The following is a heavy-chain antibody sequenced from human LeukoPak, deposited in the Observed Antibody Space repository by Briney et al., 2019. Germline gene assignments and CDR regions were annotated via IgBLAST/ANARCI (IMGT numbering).Heavy chain of an antibody. CDR3: ARVPAGVIGMKDAFDI. D-gene: IGHD3-16*02. CDR2: ISWNSGSI. V-gene: IGHV3-9*01. Sequence: GRSLRLSCAASGFTFDDYAMHWVRQAPGKGLEWASGISWNSGSIGYADSVKGRFTISRDNAKNSLYLQMNSLRAEDTAVYYCARVPAGVIGMKDAFDIWGQGTMVTVSS. J-gene: IGHJ3*02. CDR1: GFTFDDYA.